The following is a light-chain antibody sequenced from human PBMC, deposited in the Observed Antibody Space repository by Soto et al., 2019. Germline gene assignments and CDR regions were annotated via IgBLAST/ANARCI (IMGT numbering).Light chain of an antibody. CDR1: SSDVGIYNY. CDR3: TSFTGSGTPVV. CDR2: EVN. V-gene: IGLV2-14*01. Sequence: QSALTQPASVSGFPGQSITISCTGTSSDVGIYNYVSWYQQHPGKAPKLMLYEVNSRPSGVSSRFSGSKSGNTASLTISGLQGEDEADYYCTSFTGSGTPVVFGGGTKLTVL. J-gene: IGLJ2*01.